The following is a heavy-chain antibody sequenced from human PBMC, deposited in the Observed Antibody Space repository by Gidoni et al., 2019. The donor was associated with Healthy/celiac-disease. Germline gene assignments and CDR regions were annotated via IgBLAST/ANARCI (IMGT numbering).Heavy chain of an antibody. CDR1: GFTFGDYA. Sequence: EVQLVESGGGLVQPGRSLRLSWTASGFTFGDYAMSWFRQAPGKGLEWVGFIRSKAYGGTTEYAASVKGRFTISRDDSKSIAYLQMNSLKTEDTAVYYCTRETWQYGDYVSWFDPWGQGTLVTVSS. J-gene: IGHJ5*02. CDR2: IRSKAYGGTT. V-gene: IGHV3-49*03. CDR3: TRETWQYGDYVSWFDP. D-gene: IGHD4-17*01.